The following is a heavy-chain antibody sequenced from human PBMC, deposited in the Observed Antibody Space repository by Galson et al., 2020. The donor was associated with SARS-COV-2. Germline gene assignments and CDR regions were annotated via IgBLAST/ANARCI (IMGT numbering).Heavy chain of an antibody. CDR3: ARGGLGDYYGSGSYYYRFDY. D-gene: IGHD3-10*01. Sequence: PGGSLRLSCAASGFTLSSYSMNWVRQAPGKGLEWVSSISSSSSYIYYADSVKGRFTISRDNAKNSLYLQMNSLRAEDTAVYYCARGGLGDYYGSGSYYYRFDYWGQGTLVTVSS. CDR2: ISSSSSYI. J-gene: IGHJ4*02. V-gene: IGHV3-21*01. CDR1: GFTLSSYS.